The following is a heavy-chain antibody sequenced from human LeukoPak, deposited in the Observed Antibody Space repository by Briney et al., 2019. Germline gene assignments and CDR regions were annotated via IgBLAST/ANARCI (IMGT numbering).Heavy chain of an antibody. J-gene: IGHJ3*02. Sequence: PGGSLRLSCTASGFTFSSYGIHWVRQAPGKGLEWVAFIRYDGSNKYYADSVKGRFTVSRDNSKNTLYLQMNSLRAEDTAVYYCAKDLTAVTTSGSAFDIWGQGTMVTVS. V-gene: IGHV3-30*02. CDR1: GFTFSSYG. CDR3: AKDLTAVTTSGSAFDI. CDR2: IRYDGSNK. D-gene: IGHD4-17*01.